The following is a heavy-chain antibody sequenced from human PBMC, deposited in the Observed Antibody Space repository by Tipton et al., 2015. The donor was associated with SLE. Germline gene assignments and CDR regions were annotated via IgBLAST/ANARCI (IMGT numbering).Heavy chain of an antibody. D-gene: IGHD3-3*01. CDR3: ARGWDSDFWSGYADY. V-gene: IGHV4-61*02. J-gene: IGHJ4*02. CDR2: ILTSGST. Sequence: TLSLTCTVSGGSVSSADYFWNWIRQPAGKGPEWIGRILTSGSTDYNSSLKGRVTMSVDTSKNQFSLKLSAVTAADTAVYYCARGWDSDFWSGYADYWGQGTLVTVSP. CDR1: GGSVSSADYF.